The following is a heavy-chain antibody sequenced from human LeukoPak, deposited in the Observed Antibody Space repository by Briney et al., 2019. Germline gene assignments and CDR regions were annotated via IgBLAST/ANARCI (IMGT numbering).Heavy chain of an antibody. J-gene: IGHJ3*02. CDR3: ARDHPRTVTSDDAFDI. CDR2: IKQDGSEK. CDR1: GFTFSSYW. D-gene: IGHD4-17*01. Sequence: GGSLRLSCAASGFTFSSYWMSWVRQAPGKGLEWVANIKQDGSEKYYVDSVKGRFTISRDNAKNSLYLQMNSLRAEDTAVYYCARDHPRTVTSDDAFDIWGQGTMVTVSS. V-gene: IGHV3-7*03.